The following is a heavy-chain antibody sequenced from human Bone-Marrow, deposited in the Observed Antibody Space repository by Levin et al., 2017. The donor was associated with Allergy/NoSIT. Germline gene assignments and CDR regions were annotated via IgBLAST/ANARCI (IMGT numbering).Heavy chain of an antibody. Sequence: ASVKVSCKASGLTLTTSAVQWVRQARGQRLEWIGWIVVGSGNTNYAQKFQERVTITRDMSTSTAYMELSSLRSEDTAVYYCAADRSKWLENYWGQGTLVIVSS. V-gene: IGHV1-58*01. CDR1: GLTLTTSA. CDR3: AADRSKWLENY. CDR2: IVVGSGNT. J-gene: IGHJ4*02. D-gene: IGHD6-19*01.